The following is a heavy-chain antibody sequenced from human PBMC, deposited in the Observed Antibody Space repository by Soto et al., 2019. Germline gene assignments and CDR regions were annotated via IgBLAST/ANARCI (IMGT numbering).Heavy chain of an antibody. CDR3: ASRLADEEIPFDY. Sequence: SETLSLTCTVSGGSISSSSYYWGWIRQPPGKGLEWIGSIYYSGSTYYNPSLKSRVTISVDTSKNQFSLKLSSVTAADTAVYYCASRLADEEIPFDYWGQGTLVTVSS. D-gene: IGHD6-13*01. CDR1: GGSISSSSYY. CDR2: IYYSGST. J-gene: IGHJ4*02. V-gene: IGHV4-39*01.